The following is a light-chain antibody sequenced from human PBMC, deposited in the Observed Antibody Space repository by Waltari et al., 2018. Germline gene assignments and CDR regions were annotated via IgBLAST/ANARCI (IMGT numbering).Light chain of an antibody. Sequence: QSALTQPASVSGSPGPSITISCTGSSSAVGGYNYVSWYQQHPGKAPKLIISDVNKRPSGVSNRFSGSKSDNTASLTISGLQAEDEAHYYCTSFTSSSTIVFGGGTKLTVL. J-gene: IGLJ2*01. CDR2: DVN. V-gene: IGLV2-14*03. CDR1: SSAVGGYNY. CDR3: TSFTSSSTIV.